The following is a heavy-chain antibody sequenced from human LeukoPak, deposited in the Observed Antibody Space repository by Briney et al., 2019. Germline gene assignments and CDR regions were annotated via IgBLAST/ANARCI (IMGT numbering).Heavy chain of an antibody. CDR1: GYTSTGYY. CDR2: INPNSGGT. D-gene: IGHD4-17*01. CDR3: ARALVSVNKEVDY. V-gene: IGHV1-2*02. J-gene: IGHJ4*02. Sequence: ASVKVSCKASGYTSTGYYMHWVRQAPGQGLEWMGWINPNSGGTNYAQKFQGRVTMTRDTSISTAYMELSRLRSDDTAVYYCARALVSVNKEVDYWGQGTLVTVSS.